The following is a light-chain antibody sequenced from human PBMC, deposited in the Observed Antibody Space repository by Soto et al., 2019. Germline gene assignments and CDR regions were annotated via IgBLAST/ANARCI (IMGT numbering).Light chain of an antibody. CDR2: SDD. CDR1: SSNIGSNA. CDR3: AAWGDSLNTWV. J-gene: IGLJ3*02. Sequence: QSVLTQPPSASGTPGQRVSISCSGSSSNIGSNAVSWYQHFPGTAPKVLIYSDDQRPSGVPDRFSGSKSGTLASLAISGLRAEDEADYFCAAWGDSLNTWVFGGWTKLTVL. V-gene: IGLV1-44*01.